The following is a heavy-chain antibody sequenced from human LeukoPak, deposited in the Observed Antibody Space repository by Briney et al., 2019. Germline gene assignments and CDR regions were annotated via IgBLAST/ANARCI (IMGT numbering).Heavy chain of an antibody. CDR3: ARDLPPRYCTNGVCSSYGMEV. J-gene: IGHJ6*02. D-gene: IGHD2-8*01. V-gene: IGHV3-64*04. Sequence: PGGSLRLSCSASGFTFNRFYLHWVRQAPGKGLEFVSHISSNGATTYYADSVKGRFTISRDNSKNTLYLQMNSLRAEDTAVYYCARDLPPRYCTNGVCSSYGMEVWGQGTTVTVSS. CDR2: ISSNGATT. CDR1: GFTFNRFY.